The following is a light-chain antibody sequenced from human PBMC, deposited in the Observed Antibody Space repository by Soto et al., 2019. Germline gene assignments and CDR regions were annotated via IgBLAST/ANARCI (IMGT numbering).Light chain of an antibody. CDR3: SSYTSSNTLI. Sequence: QSALTQPASVSGSPGQSITISCTGTSSGVGGYNYVSWFQQSPGKAPKVMIYEVTNRPSGVSNRFSGSKSGNTASLTISGLQAEDEADYYCSSYTSSNTLIFGGGTKVTVL. CDR1: SSGVGGYNY. CDR2: EVT. J-gene: IGLJ2*01. V-gene: IGLV2-14*01.